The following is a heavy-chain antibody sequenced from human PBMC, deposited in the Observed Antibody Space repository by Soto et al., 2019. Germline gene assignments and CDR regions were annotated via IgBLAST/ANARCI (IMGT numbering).Heavy chain of an antibody. CDR2: IYPGDSDT. CDR3: ARIYCSSTSCYDWFDP. J-gene: IGHJ5*02. Sequence: EVQLVQSGAEVKKPGESLKISCKGSGYSFTSYWIGWVRQMPGKGLEWMGIIYPGDSDTRYSPSFQGQVTISADKSISTAYLQWSSLKASDTAMYYCARIYCSSTSCYDWFDPWGQGTLVTVSS. D-gene: IGHD2-2*01. CDR1: GYSFTSYW. V-gene: IGHV5-51*03.